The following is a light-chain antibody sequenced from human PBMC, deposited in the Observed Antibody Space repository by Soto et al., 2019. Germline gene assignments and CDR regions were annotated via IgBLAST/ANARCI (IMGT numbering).Light chain of an antibody. Sequence: DIQMTQSPSTLSASVGDRVTITCRASQSISSWLAWYQQKPGKAPKLLIYDASSLESGVQSRFSGSGSGTEFTRTISSLQPDDFATYYCQQYNSYLLTFGGGTKVEIK. CDR3: QQYNSYLLT. CDR1: QSISSW. V-gene: IGKV1-5*01. J-gene: IGKJ4*01. CDR2: DAS.